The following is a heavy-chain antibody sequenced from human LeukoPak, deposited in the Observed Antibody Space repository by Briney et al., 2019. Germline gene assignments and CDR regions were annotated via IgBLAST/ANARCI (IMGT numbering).Heavy chain of an antibody. CDR3: ARVPEGGLRFDI. V-gene: IGHV3-74*01. D-gene: IGHD3-16*01. CDR2: IDGDGSSI. CDR1: GFTFNNYW. Sequence: PGGSLRLSCAGSGFTFNNYWMHWVRQVPGKGLVWVSRIDGDGSSITYADSVKGRFTTSRDNAKNTQYLQMNSLRDEDTAVYFCARVPEGGLRFDIWGQGTMVIVSS. J-gene: IGHJ3*02.